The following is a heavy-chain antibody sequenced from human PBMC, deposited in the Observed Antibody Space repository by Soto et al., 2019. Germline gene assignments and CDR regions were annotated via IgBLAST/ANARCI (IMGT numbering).Heavy chain of an antibody. V-gene: IGHV3-7*03. CDR3: ERSPGTGTVDY. CDR2: INQDGREE. J-gene: IGHJ4*02. D-gene: IGHD3-9*01. Sequence: GGSLRLSCAASEFPFSSFWISWVRQPPWKGLEWVANINQDGREEYYVDSVKRRFSISRDNAKNSLYLQMNDLRADDTAVYYCERSPGTGTVDYWGQGTRVTVSS. CDR1: EFPFSSFW.